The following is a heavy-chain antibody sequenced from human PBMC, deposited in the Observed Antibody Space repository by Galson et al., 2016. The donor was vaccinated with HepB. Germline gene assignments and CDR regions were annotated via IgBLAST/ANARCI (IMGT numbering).Heavy chain of an antibody. D-gene: IGHD2-2*01. CDR1: GYAFTSYG. CDR3: ARDPRKTRYQLLEVYYYYYGIDV. Sequence: SVKVSCKASGYAFTSYGISWVRQAPGQGLEWMGWINPYNGNTNYAQKLQGRATMTTDTSTSTAYMELRSLRSDDTAVYYCARDPRKTRYQLLEVYYYYYGIDVWGQGTTVTVSS. CDR2: INPYNGNT. J-gene: IGHJ6*02. V-gene: IGHV1-18*01.